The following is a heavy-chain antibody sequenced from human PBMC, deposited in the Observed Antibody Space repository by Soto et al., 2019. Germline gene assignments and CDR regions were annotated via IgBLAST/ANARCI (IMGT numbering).Heavy chain of an antibody. CDR3: AKMTGGYPGYFDY. D-gene: IGHD5-12*01. V-gene: IGHV3-23*01. CDR1: GFTFSSYA. CDR2: ISGSGGST. J-gene: IGHJ4*02. Sequence: GESLKISCAASGFTFSSYAMSWVRQAPGKGLEWVSAISGSGGSTYYADSVKGRFTISRDNSKNTLYLQMNSLRAEDTAVYYCAKMTGGYPGYFDYWGQGTLGTVSS.